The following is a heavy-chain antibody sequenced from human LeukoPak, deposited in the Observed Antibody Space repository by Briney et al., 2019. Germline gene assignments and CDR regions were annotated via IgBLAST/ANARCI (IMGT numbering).Heavy chain of an antibody. J-gene: IGHJ4*02. V-gene: IGHV3-21*01. CDR3: ARVEEWELPY. Sequence: GGSLRLSCAASGFTFGSYSMNWVRQAPGKGLEWVSSISSSSSYIYYADSVKGRFTISRDNAKNSLYLQMNSLRAEDTAVYYCARVEEWELPYWGQGTLVTVSS. D-gene: IGHD1-26*01. CDR2: ISSSSSYI. CDR1: GFTFGSYS.